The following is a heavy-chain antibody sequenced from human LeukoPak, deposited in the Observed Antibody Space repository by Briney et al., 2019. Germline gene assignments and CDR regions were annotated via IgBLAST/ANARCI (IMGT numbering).Heavy chain of an antibody. V-gene: IGHV4-4*07. J-gene: IGHJ3*02. CDR1: GGSPSSYY. Sequence: SETLSLTCIVSGGSPSSYYWSWIRQPAGKGLEWIGRIYTSGSTNYNPSLKSRVTIPVDTSKNQFSLKLSSVTAATPAVNSCARRVRTTTVTRVRAFDIWGQGAIVTVSS. D-gene: IGHD4-17*01. CDR3: ARRVRTTTVTRVRAFDI. CDR2: IYTSGST.